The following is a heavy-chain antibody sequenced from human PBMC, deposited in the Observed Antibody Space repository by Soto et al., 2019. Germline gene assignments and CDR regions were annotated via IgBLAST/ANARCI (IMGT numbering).Heavy chain of an antibody. Sequence: EVQLVESGGGLVQRGRSLRLSCAASGFSCDDYAMDWVLQAAGKGLEWVSGSSWNSGSIGCADSVKGRFTNFRDNAKHCLYLQMNSLRAEDTALYSCAKDAHGNPVGAVDSCGQGTLVTVSS. CDR1: GFSCDDYA. J-gene: IGHJ4*02. CDR2: SSWNSGSI. V-gene: IGHV3-9*01. D-gene: IGHD3-16*01. CDR3: AKDAHGNPVGAVDS.